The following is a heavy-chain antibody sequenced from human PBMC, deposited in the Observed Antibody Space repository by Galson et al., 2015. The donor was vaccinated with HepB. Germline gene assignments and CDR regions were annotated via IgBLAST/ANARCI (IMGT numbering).Heavy chain of an antibody. CDR1: GFRFTTYG. CDR2: ISYDSANR. D-gene: IGHD3-22*01. Sequence: SLRLSCAASGFRFTTYGLHWIRQAPGKGLEWVAVISYDSANRYYADSVRGRLTISRDNSKSTLYLQMNSLRPEDMAVYFCAKPQPHQYDSSGYYYSAFDIWGQGTMVAVSS. V-gene: IGHV3-30*18. J-gene: IGHJ3*02. CDR3: AKPQPHQYDSSGYYYSAFDI.